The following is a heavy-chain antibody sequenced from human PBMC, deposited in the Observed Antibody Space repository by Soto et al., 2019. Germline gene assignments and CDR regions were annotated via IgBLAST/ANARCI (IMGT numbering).Heavy chain of an antibody. J-gene: IGHJ4*02. CDR2: IIPIFGTA. CDR3: AREGTCALDY. Sequence: GASVKVSCKASGCTVSSYAISCVRQAPGQGLEWMGGIIPIFGTANYAQKFQGRVTITADESTSTAYMELSSLRSEDTAVYYCAREGTCALDYWGQGTLVTVSS. D-gene: IGHD2-8*02. V-gene: IGHV1-69*13. CDR1: GCTVSSYA.